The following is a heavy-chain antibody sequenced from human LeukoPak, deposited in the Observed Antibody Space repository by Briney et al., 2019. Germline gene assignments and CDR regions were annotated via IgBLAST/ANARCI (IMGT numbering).Heavy chain of an antibody. Sequence: GGSLRLSCAASGITFSTYAMSWVRQAPGQGLEWVSVISGSGGSTFYADSVKGRFTISRDNSKNMLYLQMNSLRAEDTAVYYCARDRGSGWFSSPYYDYWGQGTLVTVSS. CDR2: ISGSGGST. J-gene: IGHJ4*02. CDR3: ARDRGSGWFSSPYYDY. V-gene: IGHV3-23*01. CDR1: GITFSTYA. D-gene: IGHD6-19*01.